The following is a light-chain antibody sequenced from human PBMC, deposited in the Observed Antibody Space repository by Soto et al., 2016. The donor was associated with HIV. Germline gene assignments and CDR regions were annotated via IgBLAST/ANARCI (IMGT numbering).Light chain of an antibody. CDR2: GKN. CDR1: SLRSYY. J-gene: IGLJ2*01. Sequence: SSELTQDPAVSVALGQTVRITCQGDSLRSYYASWYQQKSGQTPVVVIYGKNNRPSGIPDRFSGSSSGNTASLTITGAQAEDEADYYCQAWDSSTGVFGGGTELTVL. CDR3: QAWDSSTGV. V-gene: IGLV3-19*01.